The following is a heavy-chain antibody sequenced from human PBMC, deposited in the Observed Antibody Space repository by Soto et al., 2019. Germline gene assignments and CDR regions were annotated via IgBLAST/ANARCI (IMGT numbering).Heavy chain of an antibody. V-gene: IGHV3-21*04. CDR3: AIEGVVASEPEYFQH. CDR2: ISSSSSYI. D-gene: IGHD2-2*01. J-gene: IGHJ1*01. CDR1: GFTFRSCS. Sequence: GSLTLSCAASGFTFRSCSMNWVRPAPGKGLEWVSSISSSSSYIYYADSVKGRFTISRDNSKNTLYLQMNSLRAEDTAVYYCAIEGVVASEPEYFQHWGQGTLVTVSS.